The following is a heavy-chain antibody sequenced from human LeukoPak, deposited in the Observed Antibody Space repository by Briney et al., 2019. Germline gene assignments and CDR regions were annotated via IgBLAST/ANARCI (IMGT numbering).Heavy chain of an antibody. Sequence: GGSLRLPCAASGFTFSSYWMSWVRQAPGKGLEWVANIKQDGSEKYYVDSVKGRFTISRDNAKNSLYLQMNSLRAEDTAVYYCARDSFGDALDYWGQGTLVTVSS. CDR1: GFTFSSYW. V-gene: IGHV3-7*01. D-gene: IGHD4-17*01. CDR2: IKQDGSEK. J-gene: IGHJ4*02. CDR3: ARDSFGDALDY.